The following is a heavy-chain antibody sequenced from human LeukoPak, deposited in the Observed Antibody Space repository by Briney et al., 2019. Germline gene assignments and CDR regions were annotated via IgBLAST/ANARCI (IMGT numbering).Heavy chain of an antibody. Sequence: GGSLRLSCAASGFTFSSYWMHWVRQAPGKGLEWISYISSSGNSIYYADSVKGRFTISRDNAKNSLYLQMNSLRAEDTAVYYCAELGITMIGGVWGKGTTVTIS. CDR3: AELGITMIGGV. CDR2: ISSSGNSI. CDR1: GFTFSSYW. J-gene: IGHJ6*03. V-gene: IGHV3-48*04. D-gene: IGHD3-10*02.